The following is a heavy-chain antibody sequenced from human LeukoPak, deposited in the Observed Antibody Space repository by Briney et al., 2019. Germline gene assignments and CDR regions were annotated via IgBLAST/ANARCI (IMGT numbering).Heavy chain of an antibody. Sequence: SETLSLTCTVSGGSISNYYWSWIRQSPVKGLEWIGFIYYSGSTNYNPSLKSRVTISLDTSKNQFSLKLSSVTAADTAVYYCARTYYYGSGRYFDYWGQGTLVTVSS. V-gene: IGHV4-59*01. J-gene: IGHJ4*02. D-gene: IGHD3-10*01. CDR2: IYYSGST. CDR1: GGSISNYY. CDR3: ARTYYYGSGRYFDY.